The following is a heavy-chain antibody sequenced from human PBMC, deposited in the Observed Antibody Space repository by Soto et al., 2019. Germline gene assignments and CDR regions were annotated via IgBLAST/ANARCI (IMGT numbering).Heavy chain of an antibody. CDR3: SRGGSSWQPHEDY. J-gene: IGHJ4*02. CDR2: LSAYNGNT. CDR1: GFTFTSYG. V-gene: IGHV1-18*01. Sequence: VQLVQSGAEVKKRGASMKVSCKASGFTFTSYGISWVRQAPGQGLEWMGWLSAYNGNTHYAQKLQGRVTTTTDTSTTSAYMELRSLRSDDTAVYYCSRGGSSWQPHEDYWGQGTLVTVSS. D-gene: IGHD6-13*01.